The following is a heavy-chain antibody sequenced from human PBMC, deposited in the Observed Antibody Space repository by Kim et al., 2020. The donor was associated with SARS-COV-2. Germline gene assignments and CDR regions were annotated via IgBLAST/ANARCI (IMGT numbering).Heavy chain of an antibody. Sequence: DSVKGRFTISRDNAKNSLYLQMNSLRAEDTALYHCAAGGSGWPLYYYMDVWGKGTTVTVSS. D-gene: IGHD6-19*01. V-gene: IGHV3-20*01. CDR3: AAGGSGWPLYYYMDV. J-gene: IGHJ6*03.